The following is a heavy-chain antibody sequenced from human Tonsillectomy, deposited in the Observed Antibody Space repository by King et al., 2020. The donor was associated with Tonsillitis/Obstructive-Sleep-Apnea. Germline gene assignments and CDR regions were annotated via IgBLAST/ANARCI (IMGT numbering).Heavy chain of an antibody. Sequence: VQLVQSGTEVKNPGASVKLSCKASGYTFTNYAIHWVRQAAGQRLEWMGLVNTGHGNTKYSQNFQGRVTITRDTSATTAYMELSSLRSEDTAVYYCARDPNSGFLNYWGQGTLVTVSS. D-gene: IGHD5-12*01. CDR2: VNTGHGNT. CDR3: ARDPNSGFLNY. V-gene: IGHV1-3*04. CDR1: GYTFTNYA. J-gene: IGHJ4*02.